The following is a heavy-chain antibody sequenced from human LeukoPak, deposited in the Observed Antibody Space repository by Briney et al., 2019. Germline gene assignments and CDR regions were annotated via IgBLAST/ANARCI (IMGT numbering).Heavy chain of an antibody. CDR2: ISSSGTTI. Sequence: GGSLRLSCAASGFTLSSYSMNWFRQAPGKGLEWVSYISSSGTTIYNADSVKGRFTTSRDNAKNSLYLQMNSLRDEDTAVYYCARGRYILTGYYHPLEYWGQGTLVTVSS. V-gene: IGHV3-48*02. J-gene: IGHJ4*02. CDR3: ARGRYILTGYYHPLEY. CDR1: GFTLSSYS. D-gene: IGHD3-9*01.